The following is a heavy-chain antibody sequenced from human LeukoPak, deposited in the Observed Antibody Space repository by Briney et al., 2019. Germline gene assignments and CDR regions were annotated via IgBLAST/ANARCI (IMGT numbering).Heavy chain of an antibody. CDR3: ATSIAAADNFYGDFDY. V-gene: IGHV4-39*01. J-gene: IGHJ4*02. D-gene: IGHD6-13*01. CDR2: IYSSGST. CDR1: GGSISSSSYY. Sequence: SETLSLTCTVSGGSISSSSYYWGWIRQPPGKGLEWIGSIYSSGSTYYNPSLKSRVTISVDTSKSQFSLKLSSVTAADTAVYYCATSIAAADNFYGDFDYWGQGTLVTVSS.